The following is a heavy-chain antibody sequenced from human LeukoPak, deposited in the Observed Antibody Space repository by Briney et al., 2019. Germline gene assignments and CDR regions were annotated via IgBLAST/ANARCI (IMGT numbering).Heavy chain of an antibody. Sequence: PGGSLRLSCAASGFTFDDYGMSWVRQAPGKGLEWVSGINWNGGSTGYADSVKGRFTISRDNAKNSLYLQMNSLRAEDTALYYCARDRVSSWDHDAFDIWGQGTMVTVSS. CDR2: INWNGGST. J-gene: IGHJ3*02. CDR1: GFTFDDYG. CDR3: ARDRVSSWDHDAFDI. D-gene: IGHD6-13*01. V-gene: IGHV3-20*04.